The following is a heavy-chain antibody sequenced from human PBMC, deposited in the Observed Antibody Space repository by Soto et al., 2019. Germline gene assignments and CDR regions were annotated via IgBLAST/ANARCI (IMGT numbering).Heavy chain of an antibody. J-gene: IGHJ4*02. CDR1: GFTFSSYA. V-gene: IGHV3-30-3*01. Sequence: GGSLRLSCAAYGFTFSSYAMHWVRQAPGKGLEWVAVISYDGSNKYYADSVKGRFTISRDNSKNTLYLQMNSLRAEDTAVYYCARVGYYYGSGSSDYWGQGTLVTVSS. CDR3: ARVGYYYGSGSSDY. CDR2: ISYDGSNK. D-gene: IGHD3-10*01.